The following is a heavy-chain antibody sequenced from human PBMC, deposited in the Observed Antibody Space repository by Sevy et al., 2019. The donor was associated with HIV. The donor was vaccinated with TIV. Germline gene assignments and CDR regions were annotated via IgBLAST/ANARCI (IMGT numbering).Heavy chain of an antibody. CDR1: GFTFSSDE. CDR3: ARDLPHSATTVAHFDC. J-gene: IGHJ4*02. CDR2: ISNSGTSM. Sequence: GGSLRLSCVASGFTFSSDEMNWVRQAPGKGLEWVSYISNSGTSMYYSDSEKGRFTISRDNARNSLYLQMNSLRAEDTAVYYCARDLPHSATTVAHFDCWGQGTLVTVSS. V-gene: IGHV3-48*03. D-gene: IGHD4-17*01.